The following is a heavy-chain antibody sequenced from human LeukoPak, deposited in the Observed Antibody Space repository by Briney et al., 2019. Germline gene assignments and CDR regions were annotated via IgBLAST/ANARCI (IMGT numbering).Heavy chain of an antibody. CDR2: INGDGSST. J-gene: IGHJ4*02. CDR1: GFTLSSYW. Sequence: GGALRLSCAASGFTLSSYWMHWVRQAPGKGLVWVSRINGDGSSTRYTDSVKGRFTISRDNAKKTLYLQRNSLRAEDTAVYYCAREGIPAAGDYGGEGTLVTVPS. D-gene: IGHD6-13*01. V-gene: IGHV3-74*01. CDR3: AREGIPAAGDY.